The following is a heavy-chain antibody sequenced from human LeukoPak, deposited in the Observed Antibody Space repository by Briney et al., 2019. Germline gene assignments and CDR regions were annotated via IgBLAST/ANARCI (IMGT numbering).Heavy chain of an antibody. D-gene: IGHD2-21*02. CDR2: IWYDGSNK. CDR3: ARLKGDSSLFDC. CDR1: GFTFSNYG. Sequence: PGGSLRLSCAASGFTFSNYGMHWVRQAPGKGLEWVAAIWYDGSNKYYGDSVKGRFTISRDNSKNTLYLQMNSLRAEDTAAYYCARLKGDSSLFDCWGQGSLVTVSS. V-gene: IGHV3-33*01. J-gene: IGHJ4*02.